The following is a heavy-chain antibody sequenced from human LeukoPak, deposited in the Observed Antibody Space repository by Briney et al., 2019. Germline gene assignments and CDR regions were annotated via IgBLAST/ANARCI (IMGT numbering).Heavy chain of an antibody. CDR2: INPSGGST. CDR3: ARDEGIAARCNWFDP. J-gene: IGHJ5*02. CDR1: GYTFTSYG. D-gene: IGHD6-6*01. Sequence: ASVKVSCKASGYTFTSYGISWVRQAPGQGLEWMGIINPSGGSTSYAQKFQGRVTMTRDTSTSTVYMELSSLRSEDTAVYYCARDEGIAARCNWFDPWGQGTLVTVSS. V-gene: IGHV1-46*01.